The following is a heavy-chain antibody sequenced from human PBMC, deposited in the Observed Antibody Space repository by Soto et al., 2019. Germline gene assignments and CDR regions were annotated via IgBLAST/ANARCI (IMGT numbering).Heavy chain of an antibody. CDR2: IKQDGSEK. D-gene: IGHD5-18*01. V-gene: IGHV3-7*01. CDR1: GFTFSSYW. Sequence: PGGSLRLSCAASGFTFSSYWMSWVRQAPGKGLEWVANIKQDGSEKYYVDSVKGRFTISRDNAKNSLYLQMNSLRAEDTAVYYCARVLRQLWSFGPFDYWGQGTLVTVSS. CDR3: ARVLRQLWSFGPFDY. J-gene: IGHJ4*02.